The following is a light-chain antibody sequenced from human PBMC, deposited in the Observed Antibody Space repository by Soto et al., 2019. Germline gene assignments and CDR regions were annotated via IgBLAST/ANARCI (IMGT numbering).Light chain of an antibody. CDR3: QQYSNWPLLS. Sequence: EVVRTQSPATLSVSPGAGATLSCRASQSVGSNLAWYQQKPGQTPRVLIYGASTRAIGIPARFSGSGFGTEFTLTISSLQSEDFVVYYCQQYSNWPLLSFGGGTKVDIK. CDR2: GAS. CDR1: QSVGSN. V-gene: IGKV3-15*01. J-gene: IGKJ4*01.